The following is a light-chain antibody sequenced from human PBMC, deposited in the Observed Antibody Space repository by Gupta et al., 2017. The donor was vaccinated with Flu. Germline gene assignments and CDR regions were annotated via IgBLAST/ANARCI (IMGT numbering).Light chain of an antibody. CDR1: AFPKNY. V-gene: IGLV3-10*01. Sequence: SYELTQPPSVSVSPGQTARITCSGDAFPKNYAYWYHLTSGRAPQLVIYEDIKRPSGIPKRFSGSTSGTMATLTISGAQVEDEGDDYCFSVDRNGDHWVFGGGTKLAVL. CDR3: FSVDRNGDHWV. CDR2: EDI. J-gene: IGLJ3*02.